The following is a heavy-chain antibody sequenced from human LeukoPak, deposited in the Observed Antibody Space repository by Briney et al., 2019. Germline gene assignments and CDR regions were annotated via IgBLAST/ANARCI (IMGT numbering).Heavy chain of an antibody. CDR2: INPNRGST. Sequence: AASVKVSCKASGYTFTSYYMYWVRQAPGQGLEWMEIINPNRGSTSYAQKFQGRVTMTRDMSTSTVYMELSSLRSEDTAVYYCATGGHVRVYDSSAYYGHYWGQGTLVTVSS. V-gene: IGHV1-46*01. J-gene: IGHJ4*02. CDR1: GYTFTSYY. D-gene: IGHD3-22*01. CDR3: ATGGHVRVYDSSAYYGHY.